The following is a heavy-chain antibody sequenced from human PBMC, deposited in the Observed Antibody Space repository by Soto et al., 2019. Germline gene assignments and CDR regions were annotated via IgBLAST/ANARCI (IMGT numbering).Heavy chain of an antibody. Sequence: ASVKVSCKASGYTFTSYAMHWVRLAPGQRLEWMGWINAGNGNTKYSQKFQGRVTITRDTSASTAYMELSSLRSEDTAVYYCARENGGYTPYFDYWGQGTLVTVSS. CDR1: GYTFTSYA. J-gene: IGHJ4*02. D-gene: IGHD4-17*01. CDR2: INAGNGNT. CDR3: ARENGGYTPYFDY. V-gene: IGHV1-3*01.